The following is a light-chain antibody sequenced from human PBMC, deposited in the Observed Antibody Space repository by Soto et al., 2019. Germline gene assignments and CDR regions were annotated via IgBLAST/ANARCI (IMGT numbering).Light chain of an antibody. CDR1: QSVSSSY. V-gene: IGKV3-20*01. Sequence: EIVLTQSPGTLSLSPGERATLSCKASQSVSSSYLAWYQQKPGQAPRLLMSAASSRATGIPDRFSGSGSGTDFTLTISRLEAEDFAVYYCQQSSSSPITFRQGTRLEIK. J-gene: IGKJ5*01. CDR3: QQSSSSPIT. CDR2: AAS.